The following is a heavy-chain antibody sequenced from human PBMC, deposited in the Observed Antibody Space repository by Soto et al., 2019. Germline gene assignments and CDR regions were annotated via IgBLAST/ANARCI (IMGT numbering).Heavy chain of an antibody. D-gene: IGHD3-16*01. CDR1: GFTFGNYG. CDR2: ILYDGRDK. CDR3: AKWGEVSHNPGGNYYYGMDV. Sequence: PGGSLRLSCAASGFTFGNYGMHWVRQPPGKGLEWMSSILYDGRDKYYADSVKGRLTISRDGSKNTLYLQMDSRRPEDTAVYYCAKWGEVSHNPGGNYYYGMDVWGRGTTVTVSS. J-gene: IGHJ6*02. V-gene: IGHV3-30*18.